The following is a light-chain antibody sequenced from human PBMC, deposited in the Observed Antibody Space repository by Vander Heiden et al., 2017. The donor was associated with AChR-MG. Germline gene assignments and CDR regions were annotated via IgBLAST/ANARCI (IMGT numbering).Light chain of an antibody. J-gene: IGLJ3*02. CDR1: NLGDKY. CDR3: QEWDSRSNVV. CDR2: QKD. Sequence: SYKLTQPPSVSVSPGQTATITCSGDNLGDKYVSWYQQKPGQPPRLVIYQKDKRPSGIPERVSASNSGKNATPTISGTQSVNEADVFCQEWDSRSNVVFGGGTKLTVL. V-gene: IGLV3-1*01.